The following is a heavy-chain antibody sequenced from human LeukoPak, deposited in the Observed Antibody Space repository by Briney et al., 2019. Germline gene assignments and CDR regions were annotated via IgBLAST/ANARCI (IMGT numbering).Heavy chain of an antibody. Sequence: ASVKVSCKASGYTITSYFMHWERQAPGQGLEWMGIINPSGGSTTYAQKFQSRVTMTSDTSTGTVYMELSSLRSEDTAVYYCARDQRDYGGDSESHAFDIWGQGTMVIVSS. CDR1: GYTITSYF. CDR3: ARDQRDYGGDSESHAFDI. D-gene: IGHD4-23*01. V-gene: IGHV1-46*01. J-gene: IGHJ3*02. CDR2: INPSGGST.